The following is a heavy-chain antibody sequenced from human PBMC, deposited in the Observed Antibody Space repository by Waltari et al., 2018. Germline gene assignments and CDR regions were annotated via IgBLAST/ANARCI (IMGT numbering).Heavy chain of an antibody. Sequence: QLQLQESGPGLVKPSETLSLTGTVSGGSISSESYYWGWIRQPPGKGLEWIGLIAYSGRTYYTPSLKSRVTISVDTSKNQFSLKLSSVTAADTAVYYCARLSYHIVTGYGWFDPWGLGTLVTVSS. V-gene: IGHV4-39*01. J-gene: IGHJ5*02. CDR3: ARLSYHIVTGYGWFDP. CDR1: GGSISSESYY. D-gene: IGHD3-9*01. CDR2: IAYSGRT.